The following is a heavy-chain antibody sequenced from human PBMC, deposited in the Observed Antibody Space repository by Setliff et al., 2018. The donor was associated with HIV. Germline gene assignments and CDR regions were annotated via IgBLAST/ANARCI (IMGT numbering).Heavy chain of an antibody. Sequence: PSETLSLTCTVSGGSISTYFWSWVRQTPGKGLEWIGYIYYTGSTSYNPSFRSRVTISVDTSKNQFSLMLDSVTAADTAVYFCARRGRTGNSYVLHWFDPWGQGTLVTVSS. V-gene: IGHV4-59*01. CDR1: GGSISTYF. J-gene: IGHJ5*02. CDR2: IYYTGST. CDR3: ARRGRTGNSYVLHWFDP. D-gene: IGHD5-18*01.